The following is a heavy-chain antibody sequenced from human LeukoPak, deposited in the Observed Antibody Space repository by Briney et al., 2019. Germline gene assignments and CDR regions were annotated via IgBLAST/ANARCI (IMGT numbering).Heavy chain of an antibody. D-gene: IGHD3-10*01. J-gene: IGHJ4*02. Sequence: SVKVSCKASGGTFSSYAISWVRQAPGQGLEWMGRIIPIFGIANYAQKFQGRVTITADKSTSTAYMELSSLRSEDTAVYYCTTDPIMGYYGSGSYILDYWGQGTLVTVSS. CDR2: IIPIFGIA. CDR3: TTDPIMGYYGSGSYILDY. V-gene: IGHV1-69*04. CDR1: GGTFSSYA.